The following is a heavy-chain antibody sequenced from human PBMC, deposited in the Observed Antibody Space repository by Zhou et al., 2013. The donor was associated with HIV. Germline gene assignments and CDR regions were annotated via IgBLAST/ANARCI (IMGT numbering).Heavy chain of an antibody. CDR1: GGTFSSYA. CDR3: ARDSTQQGIQLWLNYYYGMDV. V-gene: IGHV1-69*05. CDR2: IIFILGIA. D-gene: IGHD5-18*01. J-gene: IGHJ6*02. Sequence: QVQLVQSGAEVKKPGSSVKVSCKASGGTFSSYAISWARQAPGQGLEWIGGIIFILGIANYAQKFQGRVTITTDESTSTAYMELSSLRSEDTAVYYCARDSTQQGIQLWLNYYYGMDVWGQGTTVTVSS.